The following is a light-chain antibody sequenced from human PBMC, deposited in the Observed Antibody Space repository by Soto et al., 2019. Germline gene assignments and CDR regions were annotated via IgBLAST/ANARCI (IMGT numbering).Light chain of an antibody. J-gene: IGLJ1*01. Sequence: QSALTQPASVSGSPGQSITISCTGTSSNVGSYNLVSWYQQHPGKAPKFMIYEVSKRPSAVSNRFSGSKSGNTASLTISGLQAEDEADYYCCSYAGSSTFVFGTGTKVTVL. V-gene: IGLV2-23*02. CDR3: CSYAGSSTFV. CDR2: EVS. CDR1: SSNVGSYNL.